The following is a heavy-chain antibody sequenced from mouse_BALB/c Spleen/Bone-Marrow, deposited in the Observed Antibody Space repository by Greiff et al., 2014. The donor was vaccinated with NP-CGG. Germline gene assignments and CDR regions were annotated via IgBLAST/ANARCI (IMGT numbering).Heavy chain of an antibody. J-gene: IGHJ3*01. V-gene: IGHV1-5*01. CDR3: TPLLRLAY. CDR2: IYPGNSDT. Sequence: EVQLQQSGTVLARPGASVKMSCKASGYSFTSYWMHWVKQRPGQGLEWIGAIYPGNSDTSYNQKFKGNAKLTAVTSASTAYMELSSLTNEDSAVYYCTPLLRLAYWGQGTLVTVST. CDR1: GYSFTSYW. D-gene: IGHD1-2*01.